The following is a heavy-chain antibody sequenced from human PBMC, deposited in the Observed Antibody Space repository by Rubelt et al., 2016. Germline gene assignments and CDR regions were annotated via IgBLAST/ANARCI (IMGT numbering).Heavy chain of an antibody. V-gene: IGHV4-39*01. CDR1: GGSISSSSYY. Sequence: QLQLQESGPGLVKPSETLSLTCTVSGGSISSSSYYWGWIRQPPGKGLEWIGSIYSSGSTYHNPSLKSRGTISVDTSKNQFSLKLSSVTAADTAVYYCASGYDSSGYYYPDRKENWFDPWGQGTLVTVSS. J-gene: IGHJ5*02. CDR3: ASGYDSSGYYYPDRKENWFDP. CDR2: IYSSGST. D-gene: IGHD3-22*01.